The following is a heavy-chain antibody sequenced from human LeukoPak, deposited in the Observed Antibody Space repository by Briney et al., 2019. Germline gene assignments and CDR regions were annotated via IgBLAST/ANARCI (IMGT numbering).Heavy chain of an antibody. J-gene: IGHJ4*02. CDR1: GYTFTNYY. Sequence: ASVKVSCKASGYTFTNYYIHWVRQAPGHGLEWMGIINPSGGSTTYAQKFQGRVTMTRDTSTSTVYMELSSLRSEDTAVFYCAIIYYYDSSGYYPTDYWGQGTLVTVSS. D-gene: IGHD3-22*01. CDR3: AIIYYYDSSGYYPTDY. CDR2: INPSGGST. V-gene: IGHV1-46*01.